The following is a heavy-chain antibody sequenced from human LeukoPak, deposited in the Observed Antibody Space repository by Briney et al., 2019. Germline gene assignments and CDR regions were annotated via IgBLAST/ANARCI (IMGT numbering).Heavy chain of an antibody. V-gene: IGHV3-23*01. CDR3: AKDQGPYSSSSPDAYFDY. CDR1: GFTFNSYA. D-gene: IGHD6-6*01. J-gene: IGHJ4*02. Sequence: PGGSLRLSCAASGFTFNSYAMTWVRQAPGKGLEWVSAISSSGGTTYYADSVKGRFTISRDNSKNTLYLQMNSLRAEDTAVYYCAKDQGPYSSSSPDAYFDYWGQGTQVTVSS. CDR2: ISSSGGTT.